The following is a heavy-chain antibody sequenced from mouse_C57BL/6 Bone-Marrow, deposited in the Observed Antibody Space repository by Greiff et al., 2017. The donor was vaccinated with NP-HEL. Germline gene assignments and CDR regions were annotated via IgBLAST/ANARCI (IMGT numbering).Heavy chain of an antibody. V-gene: IGHV1-64*01. CDR1: GYTFTSYW. CDR2: IHPNSGST. J-gene: IGHJ1*03. CDR3: ARGPTVVARYFDV. Sequence: VQLQQPGAELVKPGASVKLSCKASGYTFTSYWMHWVKQRPGQGLEWIGMIHPNSGSTNYNEKFKSKATLTVDKSSSTAYMQLSSLTSEDSAVYYCARGPTVVARYFDVWGTGTTVTVSS. D-gene: IGHD1-1*01.